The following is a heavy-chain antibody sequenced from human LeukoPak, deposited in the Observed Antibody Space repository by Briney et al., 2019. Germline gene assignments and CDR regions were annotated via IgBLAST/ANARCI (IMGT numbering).Heavy chain of an antibody. V-gene: IGHV1-18*01. CDR3: ARDAVGYCSSTSCCPLYYFDY. J-gene: IGHJ4*02. D-gene: IGHD2-2*01. Sequence: ASVKVSCKASGYTFTSYGISWVRQAPGQGLEWMGWISAYNGNTNYAQKLQGRVTMTTDTSTSTAYMELRSLRSDDTAVYYCARDAVGYCSSTSCCPLYYFDYWGQGTLVTVSS. CDR2: ISAYNGNT. CDR1: GYTFTSYG.